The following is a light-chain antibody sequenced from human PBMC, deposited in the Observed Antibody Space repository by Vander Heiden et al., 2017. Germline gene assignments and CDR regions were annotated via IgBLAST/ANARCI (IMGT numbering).Light chain of an antibody. CDR2: AAS. J-gene: IGKJ2*01. Sequence: IRMTHSPSSLSASVGDRVTITCRASQNINTYLVWYQQKPGKAPNLLIYAASTLQSDVPSRFSASGSDTDFTLTISGLHPDDFATYYCQQSYSIPFTFGQGTRLEVK. CDR1: QNINTY. V-gene: IGKV1-39*01. CDR3: QQSYSIPFT.